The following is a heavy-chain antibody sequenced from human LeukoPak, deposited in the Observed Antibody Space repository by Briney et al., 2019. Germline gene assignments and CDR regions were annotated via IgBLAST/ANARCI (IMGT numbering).Heavy chain of an antibody. V-gene: IGHV4-59*08. CDR1: GGSISSYY. CDR2: IYYSEST. J-gene: IGHJ4*02. D-gene: IGHD4-17*01. Sequence: SETLSLTCTVSGGSISSYYWSWIRQPPGKGLEWIGYIYYSESTNYNPSLKSRVTISVDTSKNQFSLKLSSVTAADTAVYYCASSKVKGYGDYVGYYYWGQGTLVTVSS. CDR3: ASSKVKGYGDYVGYYY.